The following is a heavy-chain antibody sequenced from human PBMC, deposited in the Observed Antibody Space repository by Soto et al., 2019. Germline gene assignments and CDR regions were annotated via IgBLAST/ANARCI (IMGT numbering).Heavy chain of an antibody. CDR2: FCYSGSP. D-gene: IGHD2-8*02. J-gene: IGHJ5*02. CDR1: GGSISSYC. Sequence: PSETLSLTCTVSGGSISSYCWSWVRQPPGKGLEWIGQFCYSGSPTYSPSLEGRVTILVDTPKNQFSLNLNSVSAADTAVYHCARHLPGAFPGQDLWGQGTPVTVSS. CDR3: ARHLPGAFPGQDL. V-gene: IGHV4-59*08.